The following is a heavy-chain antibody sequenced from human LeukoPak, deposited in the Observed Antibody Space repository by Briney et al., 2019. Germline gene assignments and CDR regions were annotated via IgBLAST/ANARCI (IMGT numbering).Heavy chain of an antibody. D-gene: IGHD1-26*01. CDR3: SRNSGTYYEPLCY. J-gene: IGHJ4*02. V-gene: IGHV3-23*01. CDR1: GFTFNTYA. Sequence: GGSLRLSCAASGFTFNTYAMTWVRQAPGKGLEWVSDISGNSDRTNYADSVKGRFTISRDNSKNTLYLQLNSLRAGDTAVYYCSRNSGTYYEPLCYWGQGILVTVSS. CDR2: ISGNSDRT.